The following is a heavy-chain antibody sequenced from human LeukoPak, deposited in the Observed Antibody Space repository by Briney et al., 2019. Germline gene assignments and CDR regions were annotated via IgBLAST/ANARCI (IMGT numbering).Heavy chain of an antibody. V-gene: IGHV5-51*01. CDR1: GYVFTNYW. D-gene: IGHD3-22*01. J-gene: IGHJ4*02. Sequence: GESLKISCKSSGYVFTNYWIGWVRQMPGKGLEWMGIIYPGDSDTRHNPSFQGQVTISADKSISTAYLQWSSLKASDTAIYYCARPVSYDSSGYYQVWGQGTLVTVSS. CDR3: ARPVSYDSSGYYQV. CDR2: IYPGDSDT.